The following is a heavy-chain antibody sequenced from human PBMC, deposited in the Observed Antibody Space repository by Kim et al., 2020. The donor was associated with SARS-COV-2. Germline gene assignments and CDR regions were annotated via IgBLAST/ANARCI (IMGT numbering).Heavy chain of an antibody. Sequence: ISSNYIYYADSVKGRFTNSRDHAKNSLYLQMNRLRAEDTAVYYCARAVEPYWGQGTLVTVSS. V-gene: IGHV3-21*01. CDR2: ISSNYI. CDR3: ARAVEPY. J-gene: IGHJ4*02.